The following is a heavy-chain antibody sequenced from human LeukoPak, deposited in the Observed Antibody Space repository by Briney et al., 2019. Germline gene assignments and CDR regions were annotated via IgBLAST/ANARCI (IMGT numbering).Heavy chain of an antibody. CDR1: GFTFSSYA. J-gene: IGHJ4*02. Sequence: GGSLRLSCAASGFTFSSYAMSWVRQAPGKGLEWVSAISGSGGSTNYADSVKGRFTISRDNSKNTLYLQMYSLRAEDTAVYYCAKVSYHYYGSGSYVLDYWGQGTLVTVSS. CDR2: ISGSGGST. CDR3: AKVSYHYYGSGSYVLDY. V-gene: IGHV3-23*01. D-gene: IGHD3-10*01.